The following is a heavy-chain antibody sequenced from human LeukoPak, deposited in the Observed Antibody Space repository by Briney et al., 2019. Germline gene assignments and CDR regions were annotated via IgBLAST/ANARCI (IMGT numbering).Heavy chain of an antibody. V-gene: IGHV4-38-2*01. CDR2: VYQSGST. CDR1: GYSISSGYY. CDR3: AGAYYYGSGPYGMDV. J-gene: IGHJ6*04. Sequence: SETLSLTCAVSGYSISSGYYWGWIRQPPGKGLEWIGSVYQSGSTYYNPSLQSRVTISVDTSKNQFSLKLSSVTAADTAVYYCAGAYYYGSGPYGMDVWGKGTTVTVSS. D-gene: IGHD3-10*01.